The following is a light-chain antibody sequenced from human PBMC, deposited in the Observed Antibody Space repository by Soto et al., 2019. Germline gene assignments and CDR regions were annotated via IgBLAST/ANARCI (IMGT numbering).Light chain of an antibody. CDR1: QSISSS. CDR2: DTS. V-gene: IGKV1-39*01. Sequence: DIQMNQSPSSLSESVGHRVTITCRASQSISSSLNWFQQNAGKAPKLLIYDTSSLQSGVPPRFLGRGSGTDFTLTITSLQPEDFVTYYCQQGYSNPRTFGQGTKVDI. J-gene: IGKJ1*01. CDR3: QQGYSNPRT.